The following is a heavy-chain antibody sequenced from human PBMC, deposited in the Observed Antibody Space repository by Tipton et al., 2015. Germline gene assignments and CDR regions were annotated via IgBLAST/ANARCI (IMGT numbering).Heavy chain of an antibody. V-gene: IGHV4-39*01. CDR1: GGSISSSSYY. CDR2: LYFSGTT. CDR3: ASPSLPHDRGDYYFQS. Sequence: TLSLTCTVSGGSISSSSYYWAWIRQPPGKGLGWIGSLYFSGTTYYNPSLKSRVTISIDRFKNQFSLKLSSVTAADTAVYYCASPSLPHDRGDYYFQSWGQGSLVTVSS. D-gene: IGHD2-21*02. J-gene: IGHJ4*02.